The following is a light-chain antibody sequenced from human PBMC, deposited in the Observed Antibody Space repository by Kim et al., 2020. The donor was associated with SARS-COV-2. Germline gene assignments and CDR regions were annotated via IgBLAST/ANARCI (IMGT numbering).Light chain of an antibody. V-gene: IGKV1-NL1*01. Sequence: ASMGERVTMTGRASQHIRDSLAWYQQKPGRAPNLLVFSATRLASGVPSRFSASASETEYTLTISSLQPEDFAIYYCQQYSGTLATFGQGTKVDIK. CDR3: QQYSGTLAT. J-gene: IGKJ1*01. CDR2: SAT. CDR1: QHIRDS.